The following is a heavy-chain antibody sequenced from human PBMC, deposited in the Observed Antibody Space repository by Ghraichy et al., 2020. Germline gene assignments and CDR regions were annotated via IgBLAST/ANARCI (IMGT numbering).Heavy chain of an antibody. CDR2: IKSKTDGGTT. J-gene: IGHJ3*02. D-gene: IGHD4-23*01. CDR3: TTGTTVVTPWGAFDI. Sequence: GGSLRLSCAASGFTFSNAWMSWVRQAPGKGLEWVGRIKSKTDGGTTDYAAPVKGRFTISRDDSKNTLYLQMNSLKTEDTAVYYCTTGTTVVTPWGAFDIWGQGTMVTVSS. CDR1: GFTFSNAW. V-gene: IGHV3-15*01.